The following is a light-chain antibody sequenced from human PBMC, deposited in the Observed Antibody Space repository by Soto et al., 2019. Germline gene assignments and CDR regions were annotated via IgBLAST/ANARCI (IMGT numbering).Light chain of an antibody. J-gene: IGLJ1*01. CDR1: SSDVGNYNY. CDR3: SSFTSSSSYV. V-gene: IGLV2-14*01. CDR2: NVN. Sequence: LTQSASVSGSPGQSITISCTGTSSDVGNYNYVSWYQQHPGEVPKLIIFNVNNRPSGVSNRFSGSKSGNTASLTISGLQAEDEADYYCSSFTSSSSYVFGPGTKVTVL.